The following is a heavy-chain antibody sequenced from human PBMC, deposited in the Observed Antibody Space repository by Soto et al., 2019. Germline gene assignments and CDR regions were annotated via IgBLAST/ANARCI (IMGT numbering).Heavy chain of an antibody. J-gene: IGHJ3*02. D-gene: IGHD3-10*02. CDR1: GFTVSSYW. Sequence: PGGSLRLSCAASGFTVSSYWMSWVRQAPGKGLEWVSVIYSGGSTYYADSVKGRFTISRDNSKNTLYLQMNSLRAEDTAVYYCAREFLSAGMVNMFAFDIWGQGTMVTVSS. CDR2: IYSGGST. V-gene: IGHV3-66*01. CDR3: AREFLSAGMVNMFAFDI.